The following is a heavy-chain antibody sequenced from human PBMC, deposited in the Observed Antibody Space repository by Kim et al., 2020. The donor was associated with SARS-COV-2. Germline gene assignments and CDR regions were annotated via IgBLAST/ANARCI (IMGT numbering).Heavy chain of an antibody. CDR1: GFTFSNAW. CDR2: IKTKTDGETT. CDR3: TTYQY. J-gene: IGHJ4*02. Sequence: GGSLRLSCAASGFTFSNAWMSWVRRAPGKGLEWVGRIKTKTDGETTDYAAPVKGRFTISRDDSKNTLYLQMNSLKTEDTAVYYCTTYQYWGQGTLVTVSS. V-gene: IGHV3-15*01.